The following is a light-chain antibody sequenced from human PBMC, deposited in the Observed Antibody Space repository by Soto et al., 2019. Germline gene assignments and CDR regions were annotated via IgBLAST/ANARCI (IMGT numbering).Light chain of an antibody. CDR3: SSFAGNNNLV. CDR1: SSDVGGYNY. CDR2: EVS. V-gene: IGLV2-8*01. Sequence: QSALTQPPSASGSPGQSVPISCTGTSSDVGGYNYVSWYQQHPGKAPKLMISEVSKRPSGVPDRFSGSKSGNTASLTVSGLQAEDEADYYCSSFAGNNNLVFGGGTKLTAL. J-gene: IGLJ2*01.